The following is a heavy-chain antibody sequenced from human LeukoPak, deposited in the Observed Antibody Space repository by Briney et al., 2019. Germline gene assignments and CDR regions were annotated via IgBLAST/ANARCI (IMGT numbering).Heavy chain of an antibody. V-gene: IGHV1-18*01. CDR2: ISAYNGNT. CDR3: ARDLRDAYCGGDCFTPDY. D-gene: IGHD2-21*01. Sequence: ASVKVSCKASGYTFTSYGISWVRQAPGQGLEWMGWISAYNGNTNYAQKLQGRVTMTTDTSTSTAYMELRSLRSDDTAVYYCARDLRDAYCGGDCFTPDYWGQGTLVTVSS. J-gene: IGHJ4*02. CDR1: GYTFTSYG.